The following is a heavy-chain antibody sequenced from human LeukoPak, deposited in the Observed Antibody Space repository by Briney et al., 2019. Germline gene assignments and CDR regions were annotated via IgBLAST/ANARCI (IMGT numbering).Heavy chain of an antibody. V-gene: IGHV3-21*01. CDR3: ARVEKRDLGMDV. Sequence: PGGSLRLSCAASGFTFSSYSMNWVRQAPGKGLEWVSSISSSSSYIYYADSVKGRFTISRDNAKNSLYLQMNSLRAEDTAVYYCARVEKRDLGMDVWGQGTTVTVSS. CDR2: ISSSSSYI. D-gene: IGHD5-24*01. CDR1: GFTFSSYS. J-gene: IGHJ6*02.